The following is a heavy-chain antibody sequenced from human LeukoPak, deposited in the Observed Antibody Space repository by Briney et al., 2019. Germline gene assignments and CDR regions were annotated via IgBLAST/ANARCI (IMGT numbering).Heavy chain of an antibody. J-gene: IGHJ5*02. D-gene: IGHD4/OR15-4a*01. CDR1: DGSISSGDHY. CDR3: ASVIADYGGEWFDP. V-gene: IGHV4-30-4*08. Sequence: PSETLSLTCTVSDGSISSGDHYWSWIRQHPGKGLEWMGYIYYSGSTYYNPSLKSRVTISVDTSKNQFSLKLSSVTAADTAVYCCASVIADYGGEWFDPWGQGTLVTVSS. CDR2: IYYSGST.